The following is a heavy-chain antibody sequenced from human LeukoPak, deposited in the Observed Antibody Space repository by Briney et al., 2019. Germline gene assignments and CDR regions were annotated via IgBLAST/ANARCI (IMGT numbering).Heavy chain of an antibody. D-gene: IGHD2-8*01. CDR2: IIPIFGTA. CDR1: GGTFSSYA. Sequence: ASVKVSCKASGGTFSSYAISWVRQAPGQGLEWMGGIIPIFGTANYAQKFQGRVTITADESTSTAYMELSSLRSEDTAVYYCARAARYCTNGVPCPFDPWGQGTLVTVSS. CDR3: ARAARYCTNGVPCPFDP. V-gene: IGHV1-69*13. J-gene: IGHJ5*02.